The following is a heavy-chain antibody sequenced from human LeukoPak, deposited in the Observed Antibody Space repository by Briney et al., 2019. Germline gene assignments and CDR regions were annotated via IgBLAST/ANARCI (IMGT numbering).Heavy chain of an antibody. CDR3: AAGEGPYYFDY. J-gene: IGHJ4*02. Sequence: SETLSLTCAVYGGSFSGYYWSWIRQPPGKGLEWIGSIYYSGSTYYNSSLKSRVTISVDTSKNQFSLKLSSVTAADTAVYYCAAGEGPYYFDYWGQGTLVTVSS. CDR2: IYYSGST. V-gene: IGHV4-34*01. D-gene: IGHD3-10*01. CDR1: GGSFSGYY.